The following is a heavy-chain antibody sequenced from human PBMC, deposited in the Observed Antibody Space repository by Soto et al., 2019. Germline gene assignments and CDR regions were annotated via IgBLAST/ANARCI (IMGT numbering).Heavy chain of an antibody. CDR3: AKGQAIFGVVTHNQFDP. CDR1: GFTFSSYA. J-gene: IGHJ5*02. V-gene: IGHV3-23*01. CDR2: ISGSGGST. D-gene: IGHD3-3*01. Sequence: EVQLLESGGGLVQPGGSLRLSCAASGFTFSSYAMSWVRQAPGKGLEWVSAISGSGGSTYYADSVKGRFTISRDKPKNTQDPQRNSLRAEDTGVYYCAKGQAIFGVVTHNQFDPWGQGTLVTVPS.